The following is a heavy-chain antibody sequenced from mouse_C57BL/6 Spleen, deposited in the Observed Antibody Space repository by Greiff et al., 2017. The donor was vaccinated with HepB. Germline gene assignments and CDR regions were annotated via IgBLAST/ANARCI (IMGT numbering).Heavy chain of an antibody. CDR2: ISYDGSK. J-gene: IGHJ1*03. CDR1: GYSITSGYY. Sequence: VQLQQSGPGLVKPSQSLSLTCSVTGYSITSGYYWNWIRQFPGNKLEWMGYISYDGSKNYNPSLKNRISITRDTSKNQFFLKLNSVTTEDTATYYCAVGTPTVVATGGYFDVWGTGTTVTVSS. CDR3: AVGTPTVVATGGYFDV. D-gene: IGHD1-1*01. V-gene: IGHV3-6*01.